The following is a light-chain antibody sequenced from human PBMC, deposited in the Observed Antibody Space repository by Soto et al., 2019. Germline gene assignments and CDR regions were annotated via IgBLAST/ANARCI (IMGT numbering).Light chain of an antibody. CDR3: QQDAPATAIT. J-gene: IGKJ5*01. V-gene: IGKV3-20*01. CDR2: GVS. CDR1: QDVTTN. Sequence: PVFPAILSAFPGEGSTLSCRAAQDVTTNFAWYQLRRGQPPRLLTSGVSTRATGIPDRFSGSGSGTDFTLTISRLEPEDVAVYYCQQDAPATAITFGQGTRLENK.